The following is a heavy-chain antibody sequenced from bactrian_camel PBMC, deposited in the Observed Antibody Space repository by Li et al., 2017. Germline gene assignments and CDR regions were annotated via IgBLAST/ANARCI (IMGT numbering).Heavy chain of an antibody. CDR1: YTRRPNY. J-gene: IGHJ4*01. D-gene: IGHD2*01. V-gene: IGHV3S33*01. Sequence: LVESGGGSVQAGGSLRLTCSYTRRPNYVTWFRQGPGNGREGVADFDRYGRITYGDDVKGRFTISRDNADNTLYLQMNDLKLEDTATYYCAKGTGTDFVWTHRGQGTQVTVS. CDR2: FDRYGRIT.